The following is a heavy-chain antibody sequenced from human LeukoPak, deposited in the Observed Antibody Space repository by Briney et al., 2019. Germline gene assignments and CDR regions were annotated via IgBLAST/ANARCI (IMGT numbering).Heavy chain of an antibody. Sequence: QPGGSLRLSCAASGFTFYDYAMLWLRQAPGKGLVWVSLISGDGGNTYFAHSVKGRFTISRDNSKNSLYLQMNSLRTEDTALYYCAKDLFSGTVATPYFYYYGMDVWGQGTTVTVSS. CDR3: AKDLFSGTVATPYFYYYGMDV. CDR2: ISGDGGNT. J-gene: IGHJ6*02. D-gene: IGHD6-19*01. V-gene: IGHV3-43*02. CDR1: GFTFYDYA.